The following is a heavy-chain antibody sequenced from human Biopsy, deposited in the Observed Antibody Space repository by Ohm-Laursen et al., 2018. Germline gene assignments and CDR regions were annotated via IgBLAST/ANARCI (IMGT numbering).Heavy chain of an antibody. Sequence: SLRLSCAAPGFTFRTYGMHWVRLAPGKGLEWVAVISYDQITKHYADSVRGRFTISRDNSKNTLYLQVNSLRAEDTAVYYCAKDLSVYYYYGIDVWGQGTAVTVSS. J-gene: IGHJ6*02. CDR1: GFTFRTYG. D-gene: IGHD5/OR15-5a*01. CDR3: AKDLSVYYYYGIDV. CDR2: ISYDQITK. V-gene: IGHV3-30*18.